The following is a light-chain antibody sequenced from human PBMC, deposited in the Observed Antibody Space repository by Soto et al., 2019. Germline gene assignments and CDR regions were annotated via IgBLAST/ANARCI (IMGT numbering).Light chain of an antibody. Sequence: QSVLTQPASVSGSPGQSITISCTGTSSDVGGYNYVSWYQQHPGKAPKLMILDVSSRPSGVSNRFSGSKSGNTASLTISGLQAEDEGHYFCSSYTSSSTYWVFGGGPKLTVL. CDR3: SSYTSSSTYWV. CDR2: DVS. J-gene: IGLJ3*02. CDR1: SSDVGGYNY. V-gene: IGLV2-14*01.